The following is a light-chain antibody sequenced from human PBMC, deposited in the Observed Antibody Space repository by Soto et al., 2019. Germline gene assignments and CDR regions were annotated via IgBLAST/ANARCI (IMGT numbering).Light chain of an antibody. V-gene: IGKV3-15*01. CDR1: QSVSSSY. Sequence: EIVLTQSPGTLSLYTGERATLSCRASQSVSSSYLAWYQQKPGQPPRLLIYGASTRATGIPARFSGSGSGTEFTLTISSLQSEDFAVYYCQQYNNWPRFGGGTKV. CDR2: GAS. J-gene: IGKJ4*01. CDR3: QQYNNWPR.